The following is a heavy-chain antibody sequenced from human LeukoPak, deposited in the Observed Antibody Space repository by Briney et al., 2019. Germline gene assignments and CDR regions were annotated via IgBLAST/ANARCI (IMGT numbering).Heavy chain of an antibody. J-gene: IGHJ6*02. CDR1: GFTFDEYD. Sequence: GGSLRLSCATPGFTFDEYDMSWVRQAPGKGLEWVSAISGSGGSTYYADSVKGRFTISRDNSKNTLYLQMNSLRAEDTAVYYCAGGYSYGPKASYYYGMDVWGQGTTVTVSS. CDR3: AGGYSYGPKASYYYGMDV. V-gene: IGHV3-23*01. D-gene: IGHD5-18*01. CDR2: ISGSGGST.